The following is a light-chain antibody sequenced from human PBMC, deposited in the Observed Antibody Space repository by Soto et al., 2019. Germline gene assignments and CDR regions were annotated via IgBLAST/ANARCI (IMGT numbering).Light chain of an antibody. Sequence: EIVMTQSPATPSVSPRERATLSCTASHYIYSNVAWFQQRPGQAPRLLICRASTRATGTPARFTGSGSGTEFTLTITSLQSEDFALYYCQQYHNLWTFGQGTKVDIK. J-gene: IGKJ1*01. CDR2: RAS. CDR1: HYIYSN. V-gene: IGKV3-15*01. CDR3: QQYHNLWT.